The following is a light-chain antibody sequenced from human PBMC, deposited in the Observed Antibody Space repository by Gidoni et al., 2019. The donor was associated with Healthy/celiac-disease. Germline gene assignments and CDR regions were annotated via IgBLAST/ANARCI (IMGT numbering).Light chain of an antibody. CDR1: QRLLHRNGYNY. CDR2: LGS. CDR3: LQALQTPFT. V-gene: IGKV2-28*01. Sequence: DLVLTQSPLSLPVTPGEPASISCRSSQRLLHRNGYNYLDWYLQKPGQSPQLLIYLGSNRASGVPDRFSGSGSGTDFTLKISRVEAEDVGFYYCLQALQTPFTFGPGTKVDIK. J-gene: IGKJ3*01.